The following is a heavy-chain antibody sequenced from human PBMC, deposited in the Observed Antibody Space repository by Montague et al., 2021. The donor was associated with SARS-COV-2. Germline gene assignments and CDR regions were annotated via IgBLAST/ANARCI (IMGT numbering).Heavy chain of an antibody. CDR2: NSYAART. D-gene: IGHD2-2*01. Sequence: SETLSLTCTVSGGSISSPYYYWIWLRQSPGKELDWIECNSYAARTYYNLSLRIRVSFSMDTSKNYFSLSLNSVTAADTAVYFCARQLPSYCSTNKCYPYYFDVWGQGALVTVSS. CDR3: ARQLPSYCSTNKCYPYYFDV. J-gene: IGHJ4*02. V-gene: IGHV4-39*01. CDR1: GGSISSPYYY.